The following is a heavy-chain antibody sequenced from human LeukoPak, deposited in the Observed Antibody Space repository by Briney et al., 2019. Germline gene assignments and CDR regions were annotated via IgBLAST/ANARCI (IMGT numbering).Heavy chain of an antibody. Sequence: PSETLSLTCTVSGGSISSYYWSWIRQPPGKGLEWIGYIHYSGSTNYNPSLKSRVTISVDTSKNQFSLKLSSVTAADTAVYYCARAAAPMVRGVPYYFDYWGQGTLVTVSS. J-gene: IGHJ4*02. CDR1: GGSISSYY. V-gene: IGHV4-59*01. CDR2: IHYSGST. CDR3: ARAAAPMVRGVPYYFDY. D-gene: IGHD3-10*01.